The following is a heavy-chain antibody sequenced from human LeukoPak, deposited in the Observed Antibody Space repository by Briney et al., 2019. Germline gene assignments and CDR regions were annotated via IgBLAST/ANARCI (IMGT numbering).Heavy chain of an antibody. D-gene: IGHD3-16*01. J-gene: IGHJ3*02. CDR1: GGSISSGGYY. Sequence: SEKLSLNCTVSGGSISSGGYYRRWIRQHPGKGLEWIGYIYYSGCTYYNPSLKSRVTISVDTSKNQFSLKLSSGTAADTAVYYCASPGGGGGSDAFDIWGQGTMVTVSS. CDR3: ASPGGGGGSDAFDI. CDR2: IYYSGCT. V-gene: IGHV4-31*03.